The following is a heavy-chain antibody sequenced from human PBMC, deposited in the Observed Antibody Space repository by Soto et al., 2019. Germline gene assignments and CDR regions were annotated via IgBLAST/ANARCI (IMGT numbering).Heavy chain of an antibody. Sequence: QVQLQESGPGLVKPSQTLSLTCTVSGGSISSGGYYWRWIRQHPGKGLEWIGYISYSGSTYYNPSLKSLVTISVDTAKHRFSLKLSSVTAADPAVYYCARVGGINAFDIWGQGTMVTVSS. D-gene: IGHD3-10*01. CDR2: ISYSGST. J-gene: IGHJ3*02. CDR1: GGSISSGGYY. V-gene: IGHV4-31*01. CDR3: ARVGGINAFDI.